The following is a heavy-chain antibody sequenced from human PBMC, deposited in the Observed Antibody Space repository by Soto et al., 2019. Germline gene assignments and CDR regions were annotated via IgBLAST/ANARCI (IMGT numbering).Heavy chain of an antibody. V-gene: IGHV1-18*01. CDR1: GYTFSSSF. Sequence: QVQLGQSGDELKKPGASVKVSCQASGYTFSSSFISWSRKAPGQGLEWMGWISAYSGNTNYAHQLQGRVTMTRDTSTSTAYLEMRSLRSDDTAVYYCARDLPPVDYWGQGTLVTVSS. J-gene: IGHJ4*02. CDR2: ISAYSGNT. CDR3: ARDLPPVDY.